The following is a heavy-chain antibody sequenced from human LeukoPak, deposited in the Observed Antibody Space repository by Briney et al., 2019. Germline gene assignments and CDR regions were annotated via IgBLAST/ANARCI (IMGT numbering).Heavy chain of an antibody. J-gene: IGHJ4*02. Sequence: ASVKVSCKASGYTFTGYYMHWVRQAPGQGLEWMGWINPNSGGTNYAQKFQGRVTMTRDTSISTAYMELSRLRSDDTAVYYCARWETLPAARVDYFDYWGQGTLVTVSS. CDR1: GYTFTGYY. CDR3: ARWETLPAARVDYFDY. CDR2: INPNSGGT. D-gene: IGHD2-2*01. V-gene: IGHV1-2*02.